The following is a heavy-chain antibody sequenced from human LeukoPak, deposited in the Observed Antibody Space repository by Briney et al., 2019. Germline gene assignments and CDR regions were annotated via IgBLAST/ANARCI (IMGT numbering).Heavy chain of an antibody. V-gene: IGHV3-23*01. CDR2: LSGSGDST. J-gene: IGHJ5*02. CDR1: GFTFSSYA. CDR3: AKQGGYDFGWFDP. Sequence: PGASLRLSCAASGFTFSSYAMSWVRQAPGKGLEGVSGLSGSGDSTYYADSVKGRFTISRDNSKNTLYLQMNSLRAEDTAVYYCAKQGGYDFGWFDPWGQGTLVTVSS. D-gene: IGHD5-12*01.